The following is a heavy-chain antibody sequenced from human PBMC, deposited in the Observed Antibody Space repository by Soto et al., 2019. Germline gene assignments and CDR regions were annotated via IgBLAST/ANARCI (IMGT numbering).Heavy chain of an antibody. V-gene: IGHV1-18*01. CDR3: ARDSLHQYSGWFKEYYYYYCMDV. J-gene: IGHJ6*02. Sequence: QVQLVQSGAEVKKPGASVKVSCKASGYTFTSYGISWVRQAPGQGLEWMGWISAYNGNTNYAQKLQGRVTMTTDTSTSTAYMELRSLRPDDTAVYYCARDSLHQYSGWFKEYYYYYCMDVWGQGTTVTVSS. CDR1: GYTFTSYG. D-gene: IGHD6-19*01. CDR2: ISAYNGNT.